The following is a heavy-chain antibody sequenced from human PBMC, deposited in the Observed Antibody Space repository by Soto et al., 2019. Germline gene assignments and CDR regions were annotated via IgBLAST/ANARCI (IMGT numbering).Heavy chain of an antibody. D-gene: IGHD1-26*01. CDR1: GDSVSRDSFY. CDR3: ARHLGPTGPNY. CDR2: VYYNRNT. Sequence: SETLSLTLTVSGDSVSRDSFYLGWGRQPPGKGLEWIGSVYYNRNTHYNPSLKSRVTVSMDTSRNQFSLNLSSVTAADRAVYYCARHLGPTGPNYWGQGTLVTVSS. J-gene: IGHJ4*02. V-gene: IGHV4-39*01.